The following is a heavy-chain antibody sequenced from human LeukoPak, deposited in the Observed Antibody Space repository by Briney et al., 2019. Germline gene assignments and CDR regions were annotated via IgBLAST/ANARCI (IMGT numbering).Heavy chain of an antibody. V-gene: IGHV4-39*07. CDR2: IYYSGST. J-gene: IGHJ4*02. D-gene: IGHD5-12*01. Sequence: SETLSLTFTVSGGSISSSSYYWGWIRPPPGTGLEWIGSIYYSGSTYYNPSLKSRVTISVDTSKNQFSLKLSSVTAADTAVYYCARAVDIVATTVGNFDYWGQGTLVTVSS. CDR1: GGSISSSSYY. CDR3: ARAVDIVATTVGNFDY.